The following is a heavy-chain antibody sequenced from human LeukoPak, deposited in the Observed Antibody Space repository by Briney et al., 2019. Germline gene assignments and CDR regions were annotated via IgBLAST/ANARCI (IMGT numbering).Heavy chain of an antibody. D-gene: IGHD5-12*01. CDR3: AGDSGYDFSSSFDY. CDR2: INPSGGST. Sequence: GASVKVSCKASGYTFTNYYMHWVRQAPGQGLEWMGIINPSGGSTTYAQKFQGRVTMTRDTSTSTVYMELSSLGSEDTAVYYCAGDSGYDFSSSFDYWGQGTLVTVSS. V-gene: IGHV1-46*01. J-gene: IGHJ4*02. CDR1: GYTFTNYY.